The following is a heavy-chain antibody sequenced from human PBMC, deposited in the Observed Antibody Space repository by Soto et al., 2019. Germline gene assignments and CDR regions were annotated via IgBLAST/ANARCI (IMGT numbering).Heavy chain of an antibody. CDR2: IYPGDSDT. CDR1: GYSFTNYW. J-gene: IGHJ3*02. Sequence: EVQLVQSGAEVKKPGESLKISCKGSGYSFTNYWIAWVRQMPGKGLEWMGIIYPGDSDTRYSPSFQGQVSISADKSISTAYLQWSSLKASDTAMYYCARHPPTYYDILTGSDGAFDIWGRGTVVTVSS. V-gene: IGHV5-51*01. D-gene: IGHD3-9*01. CDR3: ARHPPTYYDILTGSDGAFDI.